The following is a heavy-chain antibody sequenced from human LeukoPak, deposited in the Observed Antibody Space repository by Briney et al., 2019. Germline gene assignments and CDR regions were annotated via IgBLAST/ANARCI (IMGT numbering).Heavy chain of an antibody. CDR1: GGTFSSYA. CDR2: INPSGGST. Sequence: GASVKVSCKASGGTFSSYAISWVRQAPGQGLEWMGLINPSGGSTSYAQKFQGRVTMTEDTSTDTAYMELSSLRSEDTAVYYCATDGGTYSGSYHFDYWGQGTLVTVSS. J-gene: IGHJ4*02. V-gene: IGHV1-46*01. D-gene: IGHD1-26*01. CDR3: ATDGGTYSGSYHFDY.